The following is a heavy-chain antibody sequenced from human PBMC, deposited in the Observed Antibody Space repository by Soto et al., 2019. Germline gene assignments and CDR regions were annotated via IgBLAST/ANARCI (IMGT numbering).Heavy chain of an antibody. CDR2: IYYSGST. Sequence: QVQLQESGPGLVKPSQTLSLTCTVSGGSISSGGYYWSWIRQHPGKGLEWIGYIYYSGSTYYNPSLKSRVTISVDTSKNQFSLKLSSVTAADTAVYYCARDLGDYSNYGWESPTSYGMDVWGRGTTVTVSS. J-gene: IGHJ6*02. D-gene: IGHD4-4*01. CDR1: GGSISSGGYY. V-gene: IGHV4-31*03. CDR3: ARDLGDYSNYGWESPTSYGMDV.